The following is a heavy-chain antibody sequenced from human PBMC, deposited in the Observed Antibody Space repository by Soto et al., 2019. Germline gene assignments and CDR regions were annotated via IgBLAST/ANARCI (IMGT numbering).Heavy chain of an antibody. J-gene: IGHJ4*02. Sequence: SVKVSCKASGGTFSSYTISWVRQAPGQGLEWMGRIIPILGIANYAQKFQGRVTITADKSTSTAYMELSSLRSEDTAVYYCAREDYYGSGSYYKAGNQYYFDYWGQGTLVTVSS. CDR1: GGTFSSYT. CDR2: IIPILGIA. CDR3: AREDYYGSGSYYKAGNQYYFDY. V-gene: IGHV1-69*04. D-gene: IGHD3-10*01.